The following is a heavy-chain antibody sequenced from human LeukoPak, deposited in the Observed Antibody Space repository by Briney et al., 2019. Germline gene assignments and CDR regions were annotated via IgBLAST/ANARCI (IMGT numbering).Heavy chain of an antibody. J-gene: IGHJ6*02. CDR1: GGTFSSYA. Sequence: ASVKVSCKASGGTFSSYAISWVRQAPGQGLEWMGGIIPIFGTANYAQKFQGRVTMTRNTSISTAYMELGSLRSEDTAVYYCARGSGILTGYYYYYYGMDVWGQGTTVTVSS. CDR2: IIPIFGTA. D-gene: IGHD3-9*01. CDR3: ARGSGILTGYYYYYYGMDV. V-gene: IGHV1-69*05.